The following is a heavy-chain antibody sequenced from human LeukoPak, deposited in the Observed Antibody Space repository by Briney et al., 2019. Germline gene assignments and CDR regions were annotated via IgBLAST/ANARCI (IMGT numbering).Heavy chain of an antibody. Sequence: SETLSLTCTVSGDSISDDYYTWMRQPAGRGLEWIGRIHSGGTTNYNPSLMSRVTLSIDKSKKHISLRLTSVTAADTALYYCARDNGSGYTKGYEHYYYYLDVWGKGTTVTVSS. CDR3: ARDNGSGYTKGYEHYYYYLDV. CDR1: GDSISDDY. V-gene: IGHV4-4*07. CDR2: IHSGGTT. J-gene: IGHJ6*03. D-gene: IGHD1-26*01.